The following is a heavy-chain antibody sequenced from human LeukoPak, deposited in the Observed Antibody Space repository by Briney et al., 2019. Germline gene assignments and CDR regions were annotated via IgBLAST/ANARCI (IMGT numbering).Heavy chain of an antibody. D-gene: IGHD5-18*01. CDR1: GFSFSAYA. V-gene: IGHV3-30-3*01. Sequence: PGGSLRLSCAASGFSFSAYAIHWVRQAPGKGLEWVAFVSYDGNTKYYADSVKGRFTISRDNSKNTLYLQMNSLRAEDTAVYYCAKARLPTAMGMYAGMDYWGQGTLVTVSS. J-gene: IGHJ4*02. CDR2: VSYDGNTK. CDR3: AKARLPTAMGMYAGMDY.